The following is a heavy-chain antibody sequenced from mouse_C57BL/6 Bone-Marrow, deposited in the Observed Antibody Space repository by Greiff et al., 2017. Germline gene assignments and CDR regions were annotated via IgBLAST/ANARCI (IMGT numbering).Heavy chain of an antibody. D-gene: IGHD3-1*01. J-gene: IGHJ3*01. CDR1: GYTFTSYW. CDR3: ARWASWFAY. V-gene: IGHV1-69*01. CDR2: IDPSDSYT. Sequence: QVQLQQSGAELVMPGASVKLSCKASGYTFTSYWMHWVKQRPGQGLEWIGEIDPSDSYTNYNQKFKGKSTLTVDKSSITSYMQLSSLTSEDSAVYYCARWASWFAYWGQGTLVTVSA.